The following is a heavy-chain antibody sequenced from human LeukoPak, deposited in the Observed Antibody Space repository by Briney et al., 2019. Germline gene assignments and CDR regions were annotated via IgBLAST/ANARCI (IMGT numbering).Heavy chain of an antibody. J-gene: IGHJ4*02. CDR3: ARALRVVVITGGFDY. D-gene: IGHD3-22*01. Sequence: SETLSLTCSVSGGSINSRPYYWGWIRQPPGKGLEWIGNIYYSGSTYYNPSLKSRVTISVDTSKNQFSLKLSSVTAADTAVYYCARALRVVVITGGFDYWGQGTLVTVSS. V-gene: IGHV4-39*07. CDR1: GGSINSRPYY. CDR2: IYYSGST.